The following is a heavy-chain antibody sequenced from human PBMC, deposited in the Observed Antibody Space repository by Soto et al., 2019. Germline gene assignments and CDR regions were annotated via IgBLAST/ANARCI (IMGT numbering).Heavy chain of an antibody. CDR3: ARDLAKGGGSAGFAY. J-gene: IGHJ4*02. D-gene: IGHD2-15*01. V-gene: IGHV1-2*02. CDR1: GYTFTGYY. CDR2: INPNSGGT. Sequence: QVQLVQSGAEVKKPGASVKVSCKASGYTFTGYYIHWVRQAPGQGLQWMGWINPNSGGTKYPQKFQGRVTKTRDTCIRTVYMSLTGLKFDDTDVYFCARDLAKGGGSAGFAYWGQGTLVAVSS.